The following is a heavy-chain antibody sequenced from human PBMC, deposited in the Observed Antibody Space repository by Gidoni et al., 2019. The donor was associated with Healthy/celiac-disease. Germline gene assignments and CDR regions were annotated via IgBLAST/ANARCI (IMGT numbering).Heavy chain of an antibody. CDR1: GYSFTSYW. CDR2: IYPGDSDT. D-gene: IGHD5-12*01. J-gene: IGHJ3*02. V-gene: IGHV5-51*01. Sequence: EVQLVQSGAEVKKPGESLKISCKGSGYSFTSYWIGWVRQMPGKGLGWMGIIYPGDSDTRYSPSFQGQVTISADKSISTAYLQWSSLKASDTAMYYCARHGYSGYDNLYAFDIWGQGTMVTVSS. CDR3: ARHGYSGYDNLYAFDI.